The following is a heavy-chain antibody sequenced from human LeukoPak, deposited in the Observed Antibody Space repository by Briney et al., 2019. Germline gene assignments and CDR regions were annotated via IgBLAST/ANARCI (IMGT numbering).Heavy chain of an antibody. D-gene: IGHD3-22*01. CDR3: ARHFPMIVVVITGGWFDP. Sequence: SETLSLTCAVSSYSISSGYYWGWIRQPPGKGLEWIGSIYHSGSTYYNPSLKSRVTISVDTSKNQFSLKLSSVTAADTAVYYCARHFPMIVVVITGGWFDPWGQGTLVTVSS. CDR1: SYSISSGYY. CDR2: IYHSGST. J-gene: IGHJ5*02. V-gene: IGHV4-38-2*01.